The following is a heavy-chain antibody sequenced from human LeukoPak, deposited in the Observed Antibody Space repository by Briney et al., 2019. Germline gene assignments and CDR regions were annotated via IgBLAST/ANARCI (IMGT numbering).Heavy chain of an antibody. J-gene: IGHJ6*02. D-gene: IGHD3-16*01. CDR3: VARRVYDYYYYGMDV. V-gene: IGHV4-34*01. CDR1: GGSFSGYY. CDR2: INHSGST. Sequence: SETLSLTCAVYGGSFSGYYWSWIRQPPGKGLEWIGEINHSGSTNYNPSLESRVTISVDTSKNQFSLKLSSVTAADTAVYYCVARRVYDYYYYGMDVWGQGTTVTVSS.